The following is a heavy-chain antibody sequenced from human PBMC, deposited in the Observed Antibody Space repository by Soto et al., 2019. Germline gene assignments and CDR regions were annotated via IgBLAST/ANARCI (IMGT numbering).Heavy chain of an antibody. CDR3: ARGINRRYYGMDV. CDR2: IIPIFGTA. V-gene: IGHV1-69*13. Sequence: SVKVSCKACGGTFSSYAISWVRQAPGQGLEWMGGIIPIFGTANYAQKFQGRVTITADESTSTAYMELSSLRSEDTAVYYCARGINRRYYGMDVWGQGTTVTVSS. J-gene: IGHJ6*02. CDR1: GGTFSSYA.